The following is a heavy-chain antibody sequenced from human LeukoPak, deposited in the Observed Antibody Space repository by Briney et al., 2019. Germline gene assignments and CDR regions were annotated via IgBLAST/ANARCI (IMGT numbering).Heavy chain of an antibody. D-gene: IGHD2-15*01. CDR1: GSTFSDYY. J-gene: IGHJ6*03. Sequence: PGGSLRLSCAASGSTFSDYYMSWIRQAPGKGLEWVSYISSSGSTIYYADSVKGRFTISRDNAKKSLYLQMNRLRAEDTAVYYCASSLGYCSGGSCPDRATTYYYMDVWGKGTTVTVS. V-gene: IGHV3-11*04. CDR3: ASSLGYCSGGSCPDRATTYYYMDV. CDR2: ISSSGSTI.